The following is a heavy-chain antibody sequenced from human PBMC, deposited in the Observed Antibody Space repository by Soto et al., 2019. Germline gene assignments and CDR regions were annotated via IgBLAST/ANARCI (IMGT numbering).Heavy chain of an antibody. Sequence: QVQLQESGPGLVKPSETLSLTCTVSGASISSYYWSWIRQPAGKGLEGIGRTYTSGSTNYTPSLKSRVTMSVDTSKDQFSLKLSSVTAADTAVYYCARAGYSSGWWDYWGQVTLVTVSS. V-gene: IGHV4-4*07. CDR2: TYTSGST. CDR3: ARAGYSSGWWDY. J-gene: IGHJ4*02. D-gene: IGHD6-19*01. CDR1: GASISSYY.